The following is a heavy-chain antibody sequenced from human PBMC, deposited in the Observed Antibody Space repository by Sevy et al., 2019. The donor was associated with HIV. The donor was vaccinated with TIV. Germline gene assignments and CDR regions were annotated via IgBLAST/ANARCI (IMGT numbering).Heavy chain of an antibody. V-gene: IGHV3-74*01. J-gene: IGHJ6*02. D-gene: IGHD3-3*01. CDR1: GFTFSRYL. CDR3: AREGVDFWSGPVDFHYGMDV. Sequence: GGSLRLSCAASGFTFSRYLMHWVRQAPGKGLVWVSQIKNDGSSTTYADSVKGRFTISRDNAKNTLYLQMNSLRAEDTAVYYCAREGVDFWSGPVDFHYGMDVWGQGATVTVSS. CDR2: IKNDGSST.